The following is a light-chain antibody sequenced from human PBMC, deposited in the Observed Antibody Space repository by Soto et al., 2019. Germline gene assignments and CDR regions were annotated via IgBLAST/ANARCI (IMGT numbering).Light chain of an antibody. Sequence: QSVLTQPPSVSGAPGQRVTISCTGSSSNIGAGYDVHWYQQLPGTAPKLLIYGNTNRPSGVPDRFSGSKSRTSASLAITGLQAEDEADYYCQSFDSSLSGPFYVFGTGTKLTVL. CDR3: QSFDSSLSGPFYV. V-gene: IGLV1-40*01. J-gene: IGLJ1*01. CDR1: SSNIGAGYD. CDR2: GNT.